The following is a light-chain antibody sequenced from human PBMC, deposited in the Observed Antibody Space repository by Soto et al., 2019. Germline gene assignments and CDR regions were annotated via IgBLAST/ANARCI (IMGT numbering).Light chain of an antibody. CDR1: QSVSSTY. V-gene: IGKV3-20*01. J-gene: IGKJ2*01. CDR3: QQYVSSMYT. Sequence: EIVLTQSPGTLSLSPGERVSISCSASQSVSSTYLAWYKHKPDKAPRLLIYGTSNRATGIPDRFSGSGSGTDFALTISILEPAEWAVDYWQQYVSSMYTFGQGTKLEIK. CDR2: GTS.